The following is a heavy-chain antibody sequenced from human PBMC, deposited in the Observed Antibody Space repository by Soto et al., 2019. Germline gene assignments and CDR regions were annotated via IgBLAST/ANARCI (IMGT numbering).Heavy chain of an antibody. D-gene: IGHD6-19*01. J-gene: IGHJ4*02. Sequence: ESGGGLVKPGGSLRLSCAASGFTFSDYYMSWIRQAPGKGLEWVSYISSSGSTIYYADSVKGRFTISRDNAKNSLYLQMNSLRAEDTAVYYCARDHRDQCLAPKEYYFDYWGQGTLVTVSS. V-gene: IGHV3-11*01. CDR1: GFTFSDYY. CDR2: ISSSGSTI. CDR3: ARDHRDQCLAPKEYYFDY.